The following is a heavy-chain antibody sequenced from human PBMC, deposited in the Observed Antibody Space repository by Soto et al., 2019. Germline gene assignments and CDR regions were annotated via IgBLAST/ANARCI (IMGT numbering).Heavy chain of an antibody. CDR3: AKDNGVVAANYYYYGMDV. CDR1: GFTFSSYA. Sequence: LRLSCAASGFTFSSYAMSWVRQAPGKGLEWVSAISGSGGSTYYADSVKGRFTISRDNSKNTLYLQMNSLRAEDTAVYYCAKDNGVVAANYYYYGMDVWGQGTTVTVSS. J-gene: IGHJ6*02. V-gene: IGHV3-23*01. D-gene: IGHD2-15*01. CDR2: ISGSGGST.